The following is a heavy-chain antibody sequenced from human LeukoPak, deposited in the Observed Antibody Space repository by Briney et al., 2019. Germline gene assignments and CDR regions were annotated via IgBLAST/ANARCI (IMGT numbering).Heavy chain of an antibody. CDR1: GFTFDDYA. D-gene: IGHD3-3*01. CDR2: ISGDGGST. CDR3: AKDIERFLEWLGLDY. V-gene: IGHV3-43*02. Sequence: GGSLRLSCAASGFTFDDYAMHWVRQAPGKGLEWVSLISGDGGSTYYADSVKGRFPTSRDNSKNSLYLQMNSLRTEDTALYYCAKDIERFLEWLGLDYWGQGTLVTVSS. J-gene: IGHJ4*02.